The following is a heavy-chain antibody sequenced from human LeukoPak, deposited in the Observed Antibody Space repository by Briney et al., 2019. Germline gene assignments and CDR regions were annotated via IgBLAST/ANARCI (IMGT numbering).Heavy chain of an antibody. V-gene: IGHV3-21*01. CDR2: ISDDGAYI. D-gene: IGHD6-13*01. CDR3: ARDPHNVAANWFDP. CDR1: GFSFSPYG. Sequence: GGSLRLSCAASGFSFSPYGMNWVRQAPGKGLEWVSSISDDGAYIYYADSVKGRFTISRDNANNSLYLQMNSLSPEDTAVYYCARDPHNVAANWFDPWGQGALVTVSS. J-gene: IGHJ5*02.